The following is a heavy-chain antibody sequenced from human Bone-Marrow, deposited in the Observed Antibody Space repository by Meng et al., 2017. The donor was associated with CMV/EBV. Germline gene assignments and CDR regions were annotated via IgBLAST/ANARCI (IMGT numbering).Heavy chain of an antibody. J-gene: IGHJ4*02. D-gene: IGHD2-2*01. CDR1: GYTFTSYH. CDR2: INPSGGRT. Sequence: GESLKISCKASGYTFTSYHIHWVRQAPGQGLECMGRINPSGGRTSYAHNFQGRVTMTRDTSTSTVYMELSSLRSGDTAVYYCARDPVLPAALDYWGQGTLVTVSS. V-gene: IGHV1-46*01. CDR3: ARDPVLPAALDY.